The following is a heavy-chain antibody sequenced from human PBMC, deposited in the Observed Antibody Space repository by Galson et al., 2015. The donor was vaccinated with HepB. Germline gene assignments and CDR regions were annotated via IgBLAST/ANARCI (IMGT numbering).Heavy chain of an antibody. D-gene: IGHD6-19*01. CDR3: GSGPTRYTGWYRGLHKFFQH. V-gene: IGHV3-11*03. J-gene: IGHJ1*01. CDR1: EFTFSDYY. CDR2: ISANTIYT. Sequence: SLRLSCAASEFTFSDYYMTWIRQVPGKGLEWISYISANTIYTNYAASVKGRFTISRDNSKDTLYLQMDSLRPEDTAVYYCGSGPTRYTGWYRGLHKFFQHWGQGTLVTVSS.